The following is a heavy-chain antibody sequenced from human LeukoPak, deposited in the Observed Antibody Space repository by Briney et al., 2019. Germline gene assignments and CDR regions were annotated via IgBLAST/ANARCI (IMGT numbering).Heavy chain of an antibody. D-gene: IGHD3-22*01. J-gene: IGHJ4*02. CDR2: IYYSGST. V-gene: IGHV4-39*01. Sequence: SETLSLTCTVSGGSISSSSYYWGWIRQPPGKGLEWIGSIYYSGSTYYNPSLKSRVTISADTSKNQFSLKLSSVTAADTAVYYCARRKSQYSSGYYYEPYYFDYWGQGTLVTVSS. CDR1: GGSISSSSYY. CDR3: ARRKSQYSSGYYYEPYYFDY.